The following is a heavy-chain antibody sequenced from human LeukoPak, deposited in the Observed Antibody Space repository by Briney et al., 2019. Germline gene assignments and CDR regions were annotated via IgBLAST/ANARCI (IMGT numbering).Heavy chain of an antibody. J-gene: IGHJ4*02. D-gene: IGHD3-22*01. CDR3: ARDKNSSAYFDS. CDR1: GFTLRTYA. Sequence: GESLRLSCAASGFTLRTYAMRWVRQAPGKGLEWVSVIYSGGTTYYADSVKGRFTISRDNSNNTVYLQMNSLRAEDTAVYFCARDKNSSAYFDSWGQGTLVTVSS. V-gene: IGHV3-53*01. CDR2: IYSGGTT.